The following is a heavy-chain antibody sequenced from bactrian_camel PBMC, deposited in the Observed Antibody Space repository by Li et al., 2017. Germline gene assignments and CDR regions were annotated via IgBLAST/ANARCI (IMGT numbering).Heavy chain of an antibody. CDR2: IGMAGNT. V-gene: IGHV3S40*01. J-gene: IGHJ4*01. CDR1: GFTFSGAD. Sequence: VQLVESGGGLVQPGGSLRLSCAASGFTFSGADMSWVRQAPGKGLEWVSTIGMAGNTHYADSVKGRFTISIDNAKNTLYLQMNSLRADDSAMCYRAAGLFADFGLGLGTQVTVS. D-gene: IGHD5*01.